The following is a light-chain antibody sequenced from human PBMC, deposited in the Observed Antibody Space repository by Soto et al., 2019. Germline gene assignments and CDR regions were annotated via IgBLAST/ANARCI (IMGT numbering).Light chain of an antibody. J-gene: IGKJ1*01. CDR1: QSVSSSY. CDR2: GAS. V-gene: IGKV3-20*01. Sequence: EIVLTQSPGTLSLSPGERATLSCRASQSVSSSYLAWYQQKPGQAPRLLIYGASSRATGIPDRFSGSGPGTDFTLTISRLEPEDFAVYYCKQYGSSLWTFGQGTKVDIK. CDR3: KQYGSSLWT.